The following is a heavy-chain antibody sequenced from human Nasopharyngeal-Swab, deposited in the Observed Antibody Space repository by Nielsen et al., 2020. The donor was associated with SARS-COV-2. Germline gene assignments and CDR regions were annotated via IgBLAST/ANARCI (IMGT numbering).Heavy chain of an antibody. CDR2: ITWNSGNI. D-gene: IGHD6-13*01. Sequence: SLKISCVASGFPFDDYAMSLVRLLPGRGLQWVAGITWNSGNIGYADSVKGRFTVSRDNADNTLFLQMDSLRPEDTAFYYCAKSLYTSTWSYYFDIWGQGSMVTVSS. V-gene: IGHV3-9*01. CDR1: GFPFDDYA. J-gene: IGHJ4*02. CDR3: AKSLYTSTWSYYFDI.